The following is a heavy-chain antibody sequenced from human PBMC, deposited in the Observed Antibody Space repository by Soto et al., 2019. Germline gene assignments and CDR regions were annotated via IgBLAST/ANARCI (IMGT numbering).Heavy chain of an antibody. D-gene: IGHD1-26*01. J-gene: IGHJ6*02. Sequence: GGSMRLSCAASGFTVSDNYMSWVRQAPGKGLEWVSVIYSGGDTYHADAVKGRFTISRDNSKNTLDLQMNSLRVEDTAVYYCARSNSGSRAMDVWGQGTTVTSP. V-gene: IGHV3-66*01. CDR1: GFTVSDNY. CDR3: ARSNSGSRAMDV. CDR2: IYSGGDT.